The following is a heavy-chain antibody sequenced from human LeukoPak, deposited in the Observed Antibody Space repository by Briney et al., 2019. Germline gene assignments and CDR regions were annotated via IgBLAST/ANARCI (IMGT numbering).Heavy chain of an antibody. D-gene: IGHD4-11*01. CDR3: ARASVTYYYYYYMDV. CDR1: GGSITNYY. CDR2: IHYSGST. Sequence: SETLSLTCTVSGGSITNYYWTWIRQPPGKGLEWIGYIHYSGSTNYNPSLKSRVTISVDTSKNQFSLKLSSVTAADTAVYYCARASVTYYYYYYMDVWGKGTTVTVSS. V-gene: IGHV4-59*01. J-gene: IGHJ6*03.